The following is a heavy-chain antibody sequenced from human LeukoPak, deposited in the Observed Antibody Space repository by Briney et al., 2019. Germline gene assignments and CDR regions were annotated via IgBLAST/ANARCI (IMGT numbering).Heavy chain of an antibody. CDR3: ARDLSGSYRYHFDY. CDR1: GFTFSSYS. CDR2: ISSRSSHI. D-gene: IGHD1-26*01. J-gene: IGHJ4*02. Sequence: GGSLILSCAASGFTFSSYSMNWVRQAPGKGLEWVSSISSRSSHIYYADSVKGRFTISRDNAKNSLYLQMNSLRAEDTAVYYCARDLSGSYRYHFDYWGQGTLVTVSS. V-gene: IGHV3-21*01.